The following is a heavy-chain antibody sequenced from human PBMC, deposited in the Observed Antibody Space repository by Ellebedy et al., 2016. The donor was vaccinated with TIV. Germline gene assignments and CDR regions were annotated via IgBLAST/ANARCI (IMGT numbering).Heavy chain of an antibody. D-gene: IGHD1-14*01. Sequence: PGGSLRLSCAASGFTFSSYSMSWVRQAPGKGLEWVSAISGCGGSTYYADSVKGRFTISRDNSKNTLYLQMNSLRAEDTAVHYCARGHNHYYYGMDVWGQGTTVTVSS. CDR1: GFTFSSYS. V-gene: IGHV3-23*01. CDR3: ARGHNHYYYGMDV. CDR2: ISGCGGST. J-gene: IGHJ6*02.